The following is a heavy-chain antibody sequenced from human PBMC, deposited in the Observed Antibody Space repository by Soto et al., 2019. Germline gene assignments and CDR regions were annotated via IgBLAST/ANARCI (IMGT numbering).Heavy chain of an antibody. CDR3: ARGGLAARKGRWFDP. D-gene: IGHD6-6*01. V-gene: IGHV4-4*02. CDR1: GGSISSSNW. Sequence: SETLSLTCAVSGGSISSSNWWSWVRQPPGKGLEWIGYIHYSGSTNYNPSLKSRVTISVDTPKNQFSLKVNSMTAADTAVYYCARGGLAARKGRWFDPWGQGTLVTVSS. J-gene: IGHJ5*02. CDR2: IHYSGST.